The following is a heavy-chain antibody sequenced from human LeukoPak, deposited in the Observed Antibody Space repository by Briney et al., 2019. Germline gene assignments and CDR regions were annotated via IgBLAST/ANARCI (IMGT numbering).Heavy chain of an antibody. CDR3: ARASVDLRFLVGGY. CDR2: INPNSGGT. Sequence: ASVKLSCKASGYTFTGYYMHWVRQAPGQGLEWMGWINPNSGGTNYAQKFQGRVTMTRDTSISTAYMELSRLRSDDTAVYYCARASVDLRFLVGGYWGQGTLVTVSS. V-gene: IGHV1-2*02. D-gene: IGHD3-3*01. CDR1: GYTFTGYY. J-gene: IGHJ4*02.